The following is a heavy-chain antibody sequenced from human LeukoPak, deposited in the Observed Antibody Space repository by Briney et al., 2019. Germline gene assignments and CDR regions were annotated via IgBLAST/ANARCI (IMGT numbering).Heavy chain of an antibody. CDR1: GGSISSYY. Sequence: SETLSLTCTVSGGSISSYYWSWIRQPAGKGLEWIGRIYTSGSTNYNPSLKSRVTISVDTSRNQFSLMLSSVTAADTAVYYCARYYGSGSLTRHDAFDIWGQGTMVTVSS. J-gene: IGHJ3*02. D-gene: IGHD3-10*01. CDR2: IYTSGST. CDR3: ARYYGSGSLTRHDAFDI. V-gene: IGHV4-4*07.